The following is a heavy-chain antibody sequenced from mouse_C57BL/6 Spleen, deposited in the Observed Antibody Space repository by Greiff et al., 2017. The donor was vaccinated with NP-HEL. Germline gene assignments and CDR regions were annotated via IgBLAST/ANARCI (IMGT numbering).Heavy chain of an antibody. D-gene: IGHD1-1*01. CDR3: ARSEYYGSRFDY. J-gene: IGHJ2*01. CDR2: INPNNGGT. CDR1: GYTFTDYY. V-gene: IGHV1-26*01. Sequence: VQLQQSGPELVKPGASVKISCKASGYTFTDYYMNWVKQSHGKSLEWIGDINPNNGGTSYNQKFKGKATLTVDKSSSTAYMELRSLTSEDSAVYYCARSEYYGSRFDYWGQGTTLTVSS.